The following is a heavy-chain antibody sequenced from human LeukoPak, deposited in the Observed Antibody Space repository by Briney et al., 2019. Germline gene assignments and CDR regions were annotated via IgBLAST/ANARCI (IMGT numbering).Heavy chain of an antibody. CDR2: INHSGST. J-gene: IGHJ4*02. V-gene: IGHV4-34*01. CDR3: ARSRWLRSPFDY. Sequence: SETLSLTCAVYGGSFSGYYWSWIRQPPGKGLEWIGEINHSGSTNYNPSLKCRVTISVDASKNQFSLKLSSVTAADTAVYYCARSRWLRSPFDYWGQGTLVTVSS. CDR1: GGSFSGYY. D-gene: IGHD5-12*01.